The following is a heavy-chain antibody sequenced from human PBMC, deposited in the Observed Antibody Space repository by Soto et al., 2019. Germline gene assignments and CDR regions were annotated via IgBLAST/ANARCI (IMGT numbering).Heavy chain of an antibody. CDR1: GFTFSGST. V-gene: IGHV3-73*02. CDR2: IRSKANDYAT. CDR3: TGGYCTGGTCYSGYFQH. D-gene: IGHD2-15*01. J-gene: IGHJ1*01. Sequence: EVQLVQSGGGLVQPGGSLKLSCAASGFTFSGSTVHWVRQASGEGLQWVGRIRSKANDYATTYIASVKGRFTISRDDSRNTAYLQMSDLKTEATAVSYCTGGYCTGGTCYSGYFQHWGQGALVTVSS.